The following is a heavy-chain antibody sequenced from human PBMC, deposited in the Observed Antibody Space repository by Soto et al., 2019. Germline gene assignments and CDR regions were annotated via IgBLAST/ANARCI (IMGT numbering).Heavy chain of an antibody. CDR1: GVTFSSYT. D-gene: IGHD6-13*01. J-gene: IGHJ4*02. Sequence: PGGSLRLSCAASGVTFSSYTMAWVRQAPGKGLDWVSSISDTGGNTYYADSVKGRFTISRDNSKNTLYLQMNSLRADDTALYYCARGGNSWSNYWGQGALVTVSS. CDR3: ARGGNSWSNY. CDR2: ISDTGGNT. V-gene: IGHV3-23*01.